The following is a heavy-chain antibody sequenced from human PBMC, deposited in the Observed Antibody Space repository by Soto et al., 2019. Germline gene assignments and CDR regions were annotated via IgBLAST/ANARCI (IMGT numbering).Heavy chain of an antibody. CDR2: INHSGST. CDR3: ARAPKIVAMGRPFDY. J-gene: IGHJ4*02. CDR1: GGPFSGCS. V-gene: IGHV4-34*01. D-gene: IGHD5-12*01. Sequence: XETLRLTCAVDGGPFSGCSWNWIRHPPGRGLDWIGEINHSGSTNYNPSLKSRVTLSLDTSKNQFSLRLTSLTDADTAVYFCARAPKIVAMGRPFDYWRQGILVTVSS.